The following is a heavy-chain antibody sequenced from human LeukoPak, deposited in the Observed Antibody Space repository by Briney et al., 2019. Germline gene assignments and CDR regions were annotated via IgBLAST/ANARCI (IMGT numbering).Heavy chain of an antibody. Sequence: PGGSLRLSCEASGFTFSSFWMHWVRQAPGKGLLWVARIKGDGITTNYADPAKGRFTVSRDNAKNTVYLQMNSLRAEDTAVYYCAKDLHEIAADYWGQGTLVTVAS. CDR3: AKDLHEIAADY. V-gene: IGHV3-74*01. D-gene: IGHD2-21*01. J-gene: IGHJ4*02. CDR1: GFTFSSFW. CDR2: IKGDGITT.